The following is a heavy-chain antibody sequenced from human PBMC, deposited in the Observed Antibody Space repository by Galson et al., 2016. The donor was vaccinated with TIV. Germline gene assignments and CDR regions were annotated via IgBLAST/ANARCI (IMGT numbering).Heavy chain of an antibody. CDR2: ITGSGGST. CDR3: VKDRQWIPSSLHY. CDR1: GFKFENFA. D-gene: IGHD5-18*01. V-gene: IGHV3-23*01. J-gene: IGHJ4*02. Sequence: SLRLSCAASGFKFENFAMDWVRQFPGKGLEWVSGITGSGGSTDYGVAVKGRFIVSRDNSKNTLYLHLSSLRADDTAVYYCVKDRQWIPSSLHYWGQGTLVTVSS.